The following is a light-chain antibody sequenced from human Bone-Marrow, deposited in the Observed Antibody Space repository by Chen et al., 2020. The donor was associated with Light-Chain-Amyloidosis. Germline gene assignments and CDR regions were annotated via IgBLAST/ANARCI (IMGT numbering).Light chain of an antibody. CDR3: QRLNSYAAIT. J-gene: IGKJ5*01. CDR1: QGISVY. Sequence: DIQLTQSPSFLSASVGDRVTITCRASQGISVYLAWYQQKPGRAPNLLIYGASTLQSGVPSWFGGSGSVTDFTLTISRLQPEYVGTYNGQRLNSYAAITCGRGTRRAIK. CDR2: GAS. V-gene: IGKV1-9*01.